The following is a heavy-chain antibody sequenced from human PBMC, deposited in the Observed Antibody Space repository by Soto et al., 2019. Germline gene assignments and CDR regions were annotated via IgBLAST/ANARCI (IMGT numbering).Heavy chain of an antibody. D-gene: IGHD6-13*01. CDR3: ARDSIAAAGTGAFDI. V-gene: IGHV3-48*01. CDR2: ISSSSSTI. J-gene: IGHJ3*02. CDR1: GFTFSSYS. Sequence: VQLVESGGGLVQPGGSLRLSCAASGFTFSSYSMNWVRQAPGKGLEWVSYISSSSSTIYYADSVKGRFTISRDNAKNSLYLQMNSLRAEDTAVYYCARDSIAAAGTGAFDIWGQGTMVTVSS.